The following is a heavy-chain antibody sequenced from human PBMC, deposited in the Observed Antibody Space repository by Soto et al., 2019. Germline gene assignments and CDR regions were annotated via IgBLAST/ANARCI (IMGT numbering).Heavy chain of an antibody. D-gene: IGHD6-13*01. CDR1: GFTFSSYA. Sequence: EVQLLESGGGLAQPGGSRGLSCGASGFTFSSYALSWVARAQGGGLEWAPGIVGRGESTYYVDSVRGRFTISRDTSKNTVYLQMSNLRAEDTAVYFCAKGRSSTWSSSGATFDYWGQGTLVTVSS. CDR3: AKGRSSTWSSSGATFDY. CDR2: IVGRGEST. V-gene: IGHV3-23*01. J-gene: IGHJ4*02.